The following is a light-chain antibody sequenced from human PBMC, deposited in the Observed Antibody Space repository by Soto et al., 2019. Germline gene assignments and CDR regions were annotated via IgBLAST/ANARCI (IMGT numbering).Light chain of an antibody. CDR2: DNN. Sequence: QSVLTQPPSVSSAPGQKVTIFCSGTSSNIGNNFVSWYQHLPGAAPNLLICDNNKRPSGIPDRCSGSKSGTSGTLGITGLQTGDEADYYCGAWDSSLNIYVFGSGTKLTVL. V-gene: IGLV1-51*01. J-gene: IGLJ1*01. CDR3: GAWDSSLNIYV. CDR1: SSNIGNNF.